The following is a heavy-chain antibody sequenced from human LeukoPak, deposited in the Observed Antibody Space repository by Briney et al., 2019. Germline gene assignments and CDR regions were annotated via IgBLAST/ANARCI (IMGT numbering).Heavy chain of an antibody. V-gene: IGHV1-3*03. J-gene: IGHJ4*02. Sequence: ASVKVSCKASGYTFTGYYMHWVRQAPGQRLEWMGWIKAVNGDTKYSQEFQGRVTITRDTSASTAYMELSSLTYEDMAVYYCARVAGTLFDYWGQGTLVTVSS. D-gene: IGHD6-19*01. CDR2: IKAVNGDT. CDR3: ARVAGTLFDY. CDR1: GYTFTGYY.